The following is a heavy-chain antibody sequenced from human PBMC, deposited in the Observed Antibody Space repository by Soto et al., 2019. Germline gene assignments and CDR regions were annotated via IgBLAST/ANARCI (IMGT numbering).Heavy chain of an antibody. V-gene: IGHV4-34*01. J-gene: IGHJ4*02. CDR3: ARGWGRIFDY. D-gene: IGHD7-27*01. CDR2: IKHSRST. CDR1: GGSYSGYY. Sequence: QVQLQQWGAGLLKPSETLSLTCADYGGSYSGYYWSWIPQPRGQGLEWIGEIKHSRSTNYNPSLKSRVTISVDTSKNQFSLMLSSVTAADTAVYYCARGWGRIFDYWGQGTLVTVSS.